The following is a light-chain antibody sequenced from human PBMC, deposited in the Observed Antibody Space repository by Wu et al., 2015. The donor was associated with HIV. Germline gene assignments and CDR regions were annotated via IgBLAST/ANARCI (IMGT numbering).Light chain of an antibody. J-gene: IGKJ2*03. CDR3: QQYNNWPPYS. V-gene: IGKV3-15*01. Sequence: VMTQSPATLSVSPGEGVTLSCRASQSVSSYLAWYQQTPGQAPRLLIYGASTRATGVPARFSGSGSGTQFTLTITNVRSADSAVYYCQQYNNWPPYSFGQGTKLEIK. CDR2: GAS. CDR1: QSVSSY.